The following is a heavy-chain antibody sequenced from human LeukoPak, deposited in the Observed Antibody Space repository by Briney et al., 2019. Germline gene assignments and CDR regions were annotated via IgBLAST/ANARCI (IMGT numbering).Heavy chain of an antibody. CDR2: ISSISTYT. Sequence: GGSLRLSCAASGFIFSNYGMIWVRQAPGKGPEWVSSISSISTYTHYADSVKGRFIISRDNAENSLFLQMNSLRAEDTAVYYCAKGTVEMATIFDYWGRGTLVTVSS. J-gene: IGHJ4*02. D-gene: IGHD5-24*01. V-gene: IGHV3-21*01. CDR1: GFIFSNYG. CDR3: AKGTVEMATIFDY.